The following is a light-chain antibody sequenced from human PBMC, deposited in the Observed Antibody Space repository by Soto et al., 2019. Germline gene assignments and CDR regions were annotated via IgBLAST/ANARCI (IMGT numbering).Light chain of an antibody. CDR3: QQYNNWPPLT. Sequence: EILLTQSPGTLSLSPGERATLSCRASQSVSSSYLARYQQRPGQAPRLLIYGASNRATGIPDRFSGGGSGTDFTLTISRLEPEDFAVYFCQQYNNWPPLTLGGGTKVDI. CDR1: QSVSSSY. J-gene: IGKJ4*01. CDR2: GAS. V-gene: IGKV3-20*01.